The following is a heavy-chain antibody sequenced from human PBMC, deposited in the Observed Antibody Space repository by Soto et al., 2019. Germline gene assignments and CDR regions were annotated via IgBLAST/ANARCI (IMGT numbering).Heavy chain of an antibody. CDR2: IRNKANSDTT. D-gene: IGHD6-13*01. CDR1: GFTFSDHY. CDR3: TRVRSSSWGLDASDI. J-gene: IGHJ3*02. Sequence: GGSLRLSCAASGFTFSDHYMDWVRQAPGKGLEWVGRIRNKANSDTTEYAASVKGRFTISRDDSKNSLYLQMNSLKTEDTAIYYCTRVRSSSWGLDASDIWGQGTMVTVSS. V-gene: IGHV3-72*01.